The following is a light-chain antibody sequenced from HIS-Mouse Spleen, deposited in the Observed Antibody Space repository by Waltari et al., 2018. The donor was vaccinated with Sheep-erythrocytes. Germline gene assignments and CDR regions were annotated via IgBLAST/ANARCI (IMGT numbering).Light chain of an antibody. Sequence: QSVLTQPPSASGTPGQRVTISRSATSSNIGSNYVYWYQQLPGTAPKPLIYRNNQRPSGVPDRFSGSKSGTSASLAISGLRSEDEADYYCAAWDDSLSGPVFGGGTKLTVL. J-gene: IGLJ3*02. V-gene: IGLV1-47*01. CDR2: RNN. CDR1: SSNIGSNY. CDR3: AAWDDSLSGPV.